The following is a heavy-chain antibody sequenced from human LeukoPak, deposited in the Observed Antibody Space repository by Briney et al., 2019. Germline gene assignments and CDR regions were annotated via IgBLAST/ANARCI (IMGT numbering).Heavy chain of an antibody. V-gene: IGHV3-33*01. J-gene: IGHJ6*04. CDR3: ARDRQVYYDILTGSTYYYYGMDV. Sequence: GGSLRLSCAASGFTFSSYGMHWVRQAPRQGLERVAVIWYDGSNKYYADSVKGRFTISSDNSKNTLYLQMNSLRAEDTAVYYCARDRQVYYDILTGSTYYYYGMDVWGKGTTVTVSS. D-gene: IGHD3-9*01. CDR1: GFTFSSYG. CDR2: IWYDGSNK.